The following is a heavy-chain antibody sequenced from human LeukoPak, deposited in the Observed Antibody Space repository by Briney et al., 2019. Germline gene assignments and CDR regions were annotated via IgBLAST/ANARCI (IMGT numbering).Heavy chain of an antibody. V-gene: IGHV4-4*08. CDR1: GGSVSSYY. J-gene: IGHJ4*02. D-gene: IGHD1-14*01. CDR2: IHNSGRT. CDR3: ARNGTISSESYFDY. Sequence: SETLSLTCSVSGGSVSSYYLSWIRQSPGEGLEWIGYIHNSGRTNYNPYLKSRVTGFVDTSKNQVSLRLSSVTAADTAVYYCARNGTISSESYFDYWGQGALVTVSS.